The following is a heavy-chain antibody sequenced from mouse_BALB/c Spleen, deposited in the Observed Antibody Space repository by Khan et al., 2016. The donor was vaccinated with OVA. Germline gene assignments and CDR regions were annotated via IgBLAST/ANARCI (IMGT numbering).Heavy chain of an antibody. CDR2: ISTGGHYT. CDR3: ASSLVDYYAMDY. Sequence: EVELVESGGGLVKPGGSLKLSCSASGFTFSTYAMSWVRQTPEKRLEWVATISTGGHYTFYPDSVKGRFTISRDNDKNTLYLQMSSLRSEDTAMYYCASSLVDYYAMDYWGQGTSVTVSS. D-gene: IGHD2-2*01. V-gene: IGHV5-9-3*01. J-gene: IGHJ4*01. CDR1: GFTFSTYA.